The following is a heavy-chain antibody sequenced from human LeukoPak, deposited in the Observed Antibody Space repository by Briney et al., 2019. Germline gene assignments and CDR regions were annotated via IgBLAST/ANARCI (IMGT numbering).Heavy chain of an antibody. D-gene: IGHD6-13*01. CDR3: VREYGSSCYS. V-gene: IGHV3-74*01. J-gene: IGHJ4*02. CDR2: INSDGTVT. Sequence: GGSLRLSCAASGFTFSPYWMKWVHQAPGKGLEWVSRINSDGTVTSYADSVKGRLTVSRDNAKNTLHLHMNSLRAEDTAVYFCVREYGSSCYSWGQGALVTVSP. CDR1: GFTFSPYW.